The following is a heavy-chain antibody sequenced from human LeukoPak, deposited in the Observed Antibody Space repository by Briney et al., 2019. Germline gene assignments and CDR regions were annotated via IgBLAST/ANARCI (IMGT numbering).Heavy chain of an antibody. CDR3: ARDAYYDILTGYYDWEYWFDP. CDR2: INPNSGGT. D-gene: IGHD3-9*01. V-gene: IGHV1-2*02. Sequence: ASVKVSCKASGCTFTGYYMHWVRQAPGQGLEWMGWINPNSGGTNYAQKFQGRVTITRDTSISTAYMELSRLRSDDTAVYYCARDAYYDILTGYYDWEYWFDPWGQGTLVTVSS. J-gene: IGHJ5*02. CDR1: GCTFTGYY.